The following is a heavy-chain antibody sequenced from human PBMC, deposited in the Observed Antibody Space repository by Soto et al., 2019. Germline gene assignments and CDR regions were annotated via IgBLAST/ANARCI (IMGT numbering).Heavy chain of an antibody. D-gene: IGHD3-22*01. V-gene: IGHV4-31*03. J-gene: IGHJ4*02. CDR1: GGSISSGGYY. CDR2: IYYSGST. CDR3: ARVEDYYDSSGPPYFDY. Sequence: SETLSLTCTVSGGSISSGGYYWSWIRQHPGKGLEWIGYIYYSGSTYYNPSLKSRVTISVDTSKNQFSLKLSSVTAADTAVYYCARVEDYYDSSGPPYFDYWGQGTLVTVAS.